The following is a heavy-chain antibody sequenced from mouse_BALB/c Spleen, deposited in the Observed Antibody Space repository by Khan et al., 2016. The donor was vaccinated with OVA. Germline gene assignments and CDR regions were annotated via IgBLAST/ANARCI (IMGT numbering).Heavy chain of an antibody. CDR2: IYPSDGRT. V-gene: IGHV1S81*02. J-gene: IGHJ2*01. Sequence: QVQLQQSGAELVKPGASVKLSCKASGYTFTNYWVHWVKQRPGQGLEWIGEIYPSDGRTNYSEKFKSKATLTVDKSSSTAYMQLSSLTSEDSAVYYGARNAYFGNYFDYWGQGTTLTVSS. D-gene: IGHD2-10*01. CDR3: ARNAYFGNYFDY. CDR1: GYTFTNYW.